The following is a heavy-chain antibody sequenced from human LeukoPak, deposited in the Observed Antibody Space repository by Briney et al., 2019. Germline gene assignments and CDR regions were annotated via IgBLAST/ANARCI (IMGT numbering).Heavy chain of an antibody. V-gene: IGHV4-59*02. D-gene: IGHD4/OR15-4a*01. CDR2: IFNSGTT. CDR1: GVSVTSMY. J-gene: IGHJ3*01. Sequence: SETLSLTSSVSGVSVTSMYWIWIRQAPGKGLEWIGYIFNSGTTQYNPSLKSRVAISVDTSKNQFSLKLSSVTAAYTAVCYCAREGIVDDFGRWVQGRMVTVSS. CDR3: AREGIVDDFGR.